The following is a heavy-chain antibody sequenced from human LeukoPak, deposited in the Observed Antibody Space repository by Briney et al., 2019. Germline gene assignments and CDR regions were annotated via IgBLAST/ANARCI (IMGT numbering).Heavy chain of an antibody. CDR2: IYYSGST. Sequence: SETLSLTCTVSGGSIGSYYWSWIRQPPGKGLEWIGYIYYSGSTNYNPSLKSRVTISVDTSKNQFSLKLSSVTAADTAVYYCARVSDYYGSGSLNYYYYYMDVWGKGTTVTISS. CDR3: ARVSDYYGSGSLNYYYYYMDV. V-gene: IGHV4-59*01. CDR1: GGSIGSYY. J-gene: IGHJ6*03. D-gene: IGHD3-10*01.